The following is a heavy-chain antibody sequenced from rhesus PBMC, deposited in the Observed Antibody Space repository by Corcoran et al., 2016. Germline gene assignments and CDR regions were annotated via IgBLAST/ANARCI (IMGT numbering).Heavy chain of an antibody. CDR1: GYSISSGYD. CDR2: IYGSSGST. Sequence: QVQLQESGPGVVKPSETLSLTCAVSGYSISSGYDWSWIRQPPGKGQEWIGYIYGSSGSTNYNPSLKNRVTISKDTSKNQFSLKLSSVTAADTAVYYCARETLYGTSYLFDYWGQGVLVTVSS. CDR3: ARETLYGTSYLFDY. D-gene: IGHD4-29*01. J-gene: IGHJ4*01. V-gene: IGHV4-76*01.